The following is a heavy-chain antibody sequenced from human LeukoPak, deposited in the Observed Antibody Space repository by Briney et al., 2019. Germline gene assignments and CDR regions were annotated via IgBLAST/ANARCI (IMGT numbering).Heavy chain of an antibody. V-gene: IGHV4-39*01. D-gene: IGHD3-16*01. Sequence: PSETPSLTCTVSGVSISSTAYFWGWIRQPPGKGLEWIGSILYSGSTYNNPSLMSRVTTSVDTSKNQFSLKLSSVTAADTAVYYCARTGFVGVSDHDALDIWGRGTAVTVSS. CDR3: ARTGFVGVSDHDALDI. CDR2: ILYSGST. J-gene: IGHJ3*02. CDR1: GVSISSTAYF.